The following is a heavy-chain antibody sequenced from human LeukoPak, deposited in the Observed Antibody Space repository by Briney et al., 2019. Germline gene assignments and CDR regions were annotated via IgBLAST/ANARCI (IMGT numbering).Heavy chain of an antibody. D-gene: IGHD3-22*01. V-gene: IGHV1-18*01. CDR1: GYTFTSYG. CDR3: ARGGLYYYDSSGYYDY. CDR2: ISAYNGNT. Sequence: ASVNVSCKASGYTFTSYGISWVRQAPGQGLEWMGWISAYNGNTNYAQKLQGRVTMTTDTSTSTAYMELRSLRSDDTAVYYCARGGLYYYDSSGYYDYWGQGTLVTVSS. J-gene: IGHJ4*02.